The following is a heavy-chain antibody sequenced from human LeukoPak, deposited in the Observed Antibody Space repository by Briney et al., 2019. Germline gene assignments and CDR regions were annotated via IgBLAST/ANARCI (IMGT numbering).Heavy chain of an antibody. CDR1: EYTFTGYY. Sequence: ASVKVSGKASEYTFTGYYMHWVRQAPGQGLEWMGWINPNSGGTNYAQKFQGRVTMTRDTSISTAYMELSRLRSDDTAVYYCARALRSSGWYYSSGYWGQGTLVTVSS. D-gene: IGHD6-19*01. J-gene: IGHJ4*02. CDR3: ARALRSSGWYYSSGY. CDR2: INPNSGGT. V-gene: IGHV1-2*02.